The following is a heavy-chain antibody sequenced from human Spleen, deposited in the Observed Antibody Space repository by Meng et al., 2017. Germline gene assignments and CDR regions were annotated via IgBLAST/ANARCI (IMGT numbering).Heavy chain of an antibody. Sequence: GGSLRLSCAASGFTVSHNYMSWVRQAPGKGLEWVSVIYSGGNTYYADSVKGRFTISRDNSKNTVFLQINSLRVEDTAVYYCAGSSGWTHSGYYYYGMDVWGQGTTVTVSS. J-gene: IGHJ6*02. CDR3: AGSSGWTHSGYYYYGMDV. V-gene: IGHV3-66*02. CDR2: IYSGGNT. D-gene: IGHD6-19*01. CDR1: GFTVSHNY.